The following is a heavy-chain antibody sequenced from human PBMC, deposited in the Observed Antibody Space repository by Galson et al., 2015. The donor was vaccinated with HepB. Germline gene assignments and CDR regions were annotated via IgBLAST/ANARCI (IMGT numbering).Heavy chain of an antibody. CDR2: IYPGDSDT. J-gene: IGHJ3*02. CDR3: ATLDPYGGNARGFLDI. Sequence: QSGAEVKKPGESLKISCTTSGYTFDSHWIGWVRQMPGKGPEYMGLIYPGDSDTRYNPSFEGQVTMSVDRSINTAYLQWTRLEASDTAMYYCATLDPYGGNARGFLDIWGQGTMVTVSS. V-gene: IGHV5-51*01. CDR1: GYTFDSHW. D-gene: IGHD4/OR15-4a*01.